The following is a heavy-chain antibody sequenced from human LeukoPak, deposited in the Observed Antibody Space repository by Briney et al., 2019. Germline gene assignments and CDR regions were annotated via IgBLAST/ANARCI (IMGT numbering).Heavy chain of an antibody. CDR1: GFTFSSYG. D-gene: IGHD6-6*01. Sequence: PGRSLRLSCAASGFTFSSYGMHWVRQAPGKGLEWVAVIWYDGSNKYYADSVKGRFTISRDNSKNTLYLQMNSLRAEDTAVYYCAKARYSSSWWVVDYWGQGTLVTVSS. CDR2: IWYDGSNK. J-gene: IGHJ4*02. V-gene: IGHV3-33*06. CDR3: AKARYSSSWWVVDY.